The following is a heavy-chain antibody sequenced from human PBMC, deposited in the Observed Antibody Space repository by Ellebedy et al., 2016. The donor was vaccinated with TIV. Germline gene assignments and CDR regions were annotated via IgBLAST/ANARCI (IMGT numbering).Heavy chain of an antibody. CDR1: EFTFSSYL. V-gene: IGHV3-21*01. Sequence: GESLKISCAASEFTFSSYLMNWVLQAPGPWLEWVSYIRSSSSYIYYAASVPGRFTISRDHAKNSLYLQMNSLRAEDTAVYYCARDIVRGAYYYDSSGEENGMDVWGQGTTVTVSS. CDR2: IRSSSSYI. D-gene: IGHD3-22*01. J-gene: IGHJ6*02. CDR3: ARDIVRGAYYYDSSGEENGMDV.